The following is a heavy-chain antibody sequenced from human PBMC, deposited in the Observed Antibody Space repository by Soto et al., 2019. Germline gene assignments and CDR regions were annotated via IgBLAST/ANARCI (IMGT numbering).Heavy chain of an antibody. J-gene: IGHJ6*02. CDR1: GFTFSSYS. D-gene: IGHD3-9*01. Sequence: GGSLRLSCAASGFTFSSYSMNWVRQAPGKGLEWVSSISSSSSYIYYADSVKGRFTISRDNAKNSLYLQMNSLRAEDTAVYYCAGDSMYFDWSDYYYYYGMDVWGQGTTVTVSS. CDR3: AGDSMYFDWSDYYYYYGMDV. CDR2: ISSSSSYI. V-gene: IGHV3-21*01.